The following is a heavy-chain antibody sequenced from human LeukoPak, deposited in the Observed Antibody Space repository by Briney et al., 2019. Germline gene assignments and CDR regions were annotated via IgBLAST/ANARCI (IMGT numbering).Heavy chain of an antibody. D-gene: IGHD2-2*01. J-gene: IGHJ2*01. Sequence: SETLSLTCTVSGASIRSSYWSWIRQPPGKGLECIGYISYTGSTNYNPSLKSRVSLSVDTSKNQFSLELSSVTAADTAVYYCATYRTSFIYWYFDLWGRGTLVTVSS. CDR2: ISYTGST. CDR1: GASIRSSY. CDR3: ATYRTSFIYWYFDL. V-gene: IGHV4-59*01.